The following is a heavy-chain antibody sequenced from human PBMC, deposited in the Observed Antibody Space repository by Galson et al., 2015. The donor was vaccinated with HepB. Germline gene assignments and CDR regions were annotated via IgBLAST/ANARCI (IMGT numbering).Heavy chain of an antibody. Sequence: SLRLSCAASGFTFSNYWMHWVRQAPGKGLVWVSRINSDGSSTSYADSVKGRFTISRDNAKNTLYLQMNSLRAEDTAVYYCARGAGSAWGTFDYWGQGTLVTVSS. CDR3: ARGAGSAWGTFDY. CDR2: INSDGSST. CDR1: GFTFSNYW. D-gene: IGHD7-27*01. V-gene: IGHV3-74*01. J-gene: IGHJ4*02.